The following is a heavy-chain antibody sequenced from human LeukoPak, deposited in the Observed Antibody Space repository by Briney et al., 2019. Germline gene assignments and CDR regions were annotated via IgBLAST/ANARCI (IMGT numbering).Heavy chain of an antibody. D-gene: IGHD6-13*01. Sequence: PGGSLRLSCAASGFTFSSFEMNWVRQAPGKGLEWVSYISNSGSAIYYADSVKGRFTISRDNAKNSLYPQMNSLRAEDTAVYYCARKAQSNSWSRFDYWGQGTLVTVSS. CDR3: ARKAQSNSWSRFDY. V-gene: IGHV3-48*03. CDR1: GFTFSSFE. J-gene: IGHJ4*02. CDR2: ISNSGSAI.